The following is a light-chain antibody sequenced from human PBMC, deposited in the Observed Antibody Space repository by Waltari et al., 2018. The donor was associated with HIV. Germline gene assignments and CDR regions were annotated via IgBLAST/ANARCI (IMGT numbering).Light chain of an antibody. CDR1: SSYICYYNY. CDR2: EVS. CDR3: SSVANSVTLSVL. J-gene: IGLJ3*02. V-gene: IGLV2-14*01. Sequence: QFALPQPASVSGSPGQSITISCRGPSSYICYYNYVPWDQQHPGKAPQLSIYEVSNRPAGISNRFSGSKSGNTASLTISALQAEDEADYFCSSVANSVTLSVLFGGGTKLTVL.